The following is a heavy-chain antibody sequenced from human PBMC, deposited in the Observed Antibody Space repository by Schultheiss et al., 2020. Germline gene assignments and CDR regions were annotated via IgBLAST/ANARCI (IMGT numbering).Heavy chain of an antibody. D-gene: IGHD2-2*01. Sequence: SETLALTCTVSGGSISSYYWSWIRQPPGKGLEWIGYMYYRGSTNYNPSLESRVTISVDTSKNQFSLKLSSVTAADTAVYYCARKYIVVVPAATEGSDWFDPWGKGTLVTVSS. CDR3: ARKYIVVVPAATEGSDWFDP. CDR2: MYYRGST. CDR1: GGSISSYY. J-gene: IGHJ5*02. V-gene: IGHV4-59*12.